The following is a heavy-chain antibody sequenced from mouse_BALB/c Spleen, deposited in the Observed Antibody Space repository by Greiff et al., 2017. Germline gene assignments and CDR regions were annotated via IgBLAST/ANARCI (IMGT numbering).Heavy chain of an antibody. V-gene: IGHV1-7*01. CDR1: GYTFTSYW. Sequence: QVQLQQSGAELAQPGASVKMSCKASGYTFTSYWMHWVKQRPGQGLEWIGYINPSTGYTEYNQKFKDKATLTADKSSSTAYMQLSSLTSEDSAVYYCASGRYDQAWFAYWGQGTLVTVSA. D-gene: IGHD2-14*01. J-gene: IGHJ3*01. CDR3: ASGRYDQAWFAY. CDR2: INPSTGYT.